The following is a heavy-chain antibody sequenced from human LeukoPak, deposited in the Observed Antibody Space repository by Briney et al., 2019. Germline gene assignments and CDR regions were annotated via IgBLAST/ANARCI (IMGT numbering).Heavy chain of an antibody. V-gene: IGHV3-33*01. J-gene: IGHJ4*02. Sequence: GGSLRLSCAASGFTFSNYGMHWVRQAPGKGLEWVAVIWYDGSNKYYADSVKGRFTISRDNSKNTLYLQMNSLRAEDTAVYYCAVYCSGGCYSGLVWGQGTLVTVSS. CDR2: IWYDGSNK. CDR3: AVYCSGGCYSGLV. D-gene: IGHD2-21*02. CDR1: GFTFSNYG.